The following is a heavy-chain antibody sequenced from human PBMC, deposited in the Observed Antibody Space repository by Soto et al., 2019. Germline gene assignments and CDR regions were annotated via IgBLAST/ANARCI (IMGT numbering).Heavy chain of an antibody. Sequence: QVHLQQWGAGLLKPSETLSLTCAVYGGSFSGYSWSWIRQPPGKGLEWIGEINHIGSTNYNPSLNSRVTISLDMSKNQFALKLSSVTAADTAVYYCAVNFDWLFRSRCFFDHWGQGTLVTVSS. CDR1: GGSFSGYS. CDR2: INHIGST. CDR3: AVNFDWLFRSRCFFDH. D-gene: IGHD3-9*01. J-gene: IGHJ4*02. V-gene: IGHV4-34*01.